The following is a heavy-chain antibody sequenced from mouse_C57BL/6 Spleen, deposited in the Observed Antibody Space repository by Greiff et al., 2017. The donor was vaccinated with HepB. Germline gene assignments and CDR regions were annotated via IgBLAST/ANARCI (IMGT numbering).Heavy chain of an antibody. J-gene: IGHJ4*01. CDR3: ANGGSRDGYAMDY. Sequence: EVKLVESGGGLVKPGGSLKLSCAASGFTFSDYGMHWVRQAPEKGLEWVAYISSGSSTIYYADTVKGRFTISRDNAKNTLFLQMTSLRSEDTAMYYCANGGSRDGYAMDYWGQGTSVTVSS. CDR1: GFTFSDYG. CDR2: ISSGSSTI. V-gene: IGHV5-17*01. D-gene: IGHD1-1*01.